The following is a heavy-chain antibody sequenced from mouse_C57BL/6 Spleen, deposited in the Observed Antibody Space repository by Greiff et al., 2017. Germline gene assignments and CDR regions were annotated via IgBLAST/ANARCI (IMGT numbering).Heavy chain of an antibody. V-gene: IGHV1-55*01. CDR2: IYPGSGST. CDR3: ARALEGYFDV. J-gene: IGHJ1*03. CDR1: GYTFTSYW. Sequence: QVQLQQPGAELVKPGASVKMSCKASGYTFTSYWITWVKQRPGQGLEWIGDIYPGSGSTNYNEKFKSKATLTVDTSSSTAYMQLSSLTSEASAVYYCARALEGYFDVWGTGTTVTVSS.